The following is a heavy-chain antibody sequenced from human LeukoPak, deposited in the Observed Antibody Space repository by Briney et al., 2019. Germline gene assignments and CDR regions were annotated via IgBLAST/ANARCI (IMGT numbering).Heavy chain of an antibody. Sequence: GEALKISYEGSGYRFSNYWIGWGRQMPGKGREWMGIIYPGDYETRYSPSFQGLVTISVDKSISTASLQWSSLKASDTAMYYCAIPPGYCGNDCSFDHWGQGTLVTVSS. D-gene: IGHD2-21*02. V-gene: IGHV5-51*01. J-gene: IGHJ4*02. CDR1: GYRFSNYW. CDR3: AIPPGYCGNDCSFDH. CDR2: IYPGDYET.